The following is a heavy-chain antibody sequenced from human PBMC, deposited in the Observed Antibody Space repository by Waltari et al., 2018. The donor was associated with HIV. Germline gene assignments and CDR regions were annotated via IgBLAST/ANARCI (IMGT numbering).Heavy chain of an antibody. CDR3: ARHRFTRGNSAWYFLY. J-gene: IGHJ4*02. V-gene: IGHV4-34*02. CDR1: GGSFRNYY. CDR2: IKHSGTT. Sequence: QVRLQQWGAGLLKPSETLSLTCAVYGGSFRNYYCTWIRQTPEKGLEWIGEIKHSGTTDYNPSLKSRLTMSIDTSKNQFSLKLNSVTAADTAVYYCARHRFTRGNSAWYFLYWGQGTHVTVSS. D-gene: IGHD6-19*01.